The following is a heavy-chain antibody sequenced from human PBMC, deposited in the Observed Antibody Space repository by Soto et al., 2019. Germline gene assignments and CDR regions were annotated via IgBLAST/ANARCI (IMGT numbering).Heavy chain of an antibody. CDR3: ARDMGDDFWSGSRNYYYYMDV. V-gene: IGHV4-59*01. CDR1: GGSISSYY. J-gene: IGHJ6*03. CDR2: IYYSGST. D-gene: IGHD3-3*01. Sequence: PSETLSLTCTVSGGSISSYYWSWIRQPPGKGLEWIGYIYYSGSTNYNPSLKSRVTISVDTSKNQFSLKLSSVTAADTAVYYCARDMGDDFWSGSRNYYYYMDVWGKGTTVTVSS.